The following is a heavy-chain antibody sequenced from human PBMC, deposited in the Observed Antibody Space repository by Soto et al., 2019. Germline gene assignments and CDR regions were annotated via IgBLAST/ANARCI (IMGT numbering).Heavy chain of an antibody. D-gene: IGHD1-26*01. J-gene: IGHJ5*02. CDR1: GFTFDDYA. CDR3: AKASGTTYRHNWFDP. CDR2: ISWNSGSI. V-gene: IGHV3-9*01. Sequence: GGSLRLSCAASGFTFDDYAMHWVRQAPGKGLEWVSGISWNSGSIGYADSVKGRFTISRDNAKNSLYLQMNSLRAEDTALYYCAKASGTTYRHNWFDPWGQGTLVTVSS.